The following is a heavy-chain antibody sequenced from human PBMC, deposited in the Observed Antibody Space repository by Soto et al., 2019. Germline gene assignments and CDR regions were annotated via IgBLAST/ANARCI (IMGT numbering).Heavy chain of an antibody. CDR3: TRDYGPKGPYPYSNTHTDF. CDR1: GFSFSSYG. V-gene: IGHV3-30*03. J-gene: IGHJ4*02. CDR2: ISHDGAFK. D-gene: IGHD6-13*01. Sequence: QRHLVESGGGVVQPGRSLRLSCAASGFSFSSYGMHWIRQAPGKGLEWVAVISHDGAFKDYADSVKGRFTISRENSENTLFLEITSLGPSDTAVYYCTRDYGPKGPYPYSNTHTDFWGQGTRVTVSS.